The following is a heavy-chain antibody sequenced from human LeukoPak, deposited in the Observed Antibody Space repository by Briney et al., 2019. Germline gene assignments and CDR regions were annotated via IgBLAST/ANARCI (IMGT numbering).Heavy chain of an antibody. V-gene: IGHV1-69*13. Sequence: SVKVSCKASGGTFISYAISWVRQAPGQGLEWMGGIIPIFGTANYAQKFQGRVTITADESTTTAYMELSSLRSEDTAVYYCARERPGVGAPYYPFDYWGQGTLVTVSS. CDR3: ARERPGVGAPYYPFDY. CDR2: IIPIFGTA. D-gene: IGHD1-26*01. CDR1: GGTFISYA. J-gene: IGHJ4*02.